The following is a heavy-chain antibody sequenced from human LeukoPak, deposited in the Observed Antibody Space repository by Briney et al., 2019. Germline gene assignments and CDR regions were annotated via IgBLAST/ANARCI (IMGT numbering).Heavy chain of an antibody. Sequence: SGGSLRLSCAASGFTFSSYAMSWVRQAPGKGLEWVSAISGSGGSTYYADSVKGRFTISRDNSKNTLYLQMNSLRAEDTAVYYCAKETEYYYDSSGAYFDYWGQGTLVTVSS. D-gene: IGHD3-22*01. CDR1: GFTFSSYA. CDR3: AKETEYYYDSSGAYFDY. V-gene: IGHV3-23*01. CDR2: ISGSGGST. J-gene: IGHJ4*02.